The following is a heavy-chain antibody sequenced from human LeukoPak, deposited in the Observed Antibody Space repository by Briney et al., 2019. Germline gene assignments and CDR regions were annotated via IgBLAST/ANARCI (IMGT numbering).Heavy chain of an antibody. CDR2: IWYDGSNK. J-gene: IGHJ3*02. D-gene: IGHD6-6*01. V-gene: IGHV3-33*01. CDR1: GFTFSSYG. Sequence: GGSLRLSCAPSGFTFSSYGMHWIRQAPGKGLEWVAVIWYDGSNKYYADSVKGRFTISRDNSKNTLYLQMNSLRAEDTAVYYCARLSGHCSSSFKNDAFDIWGQGTMVTVSS. CDR3: ARLSGHCSSSFKNDAFDI.